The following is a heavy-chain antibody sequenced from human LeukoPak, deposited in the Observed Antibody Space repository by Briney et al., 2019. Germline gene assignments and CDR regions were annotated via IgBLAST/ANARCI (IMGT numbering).Heavy chain of an antibody. CDR3: AKDVGAGSSGRGWYYFDY. CDR1: GFTFDDYA. CDR2: ISWNSGSI. J-gene: IGHJ4*02. Sequence: GGSLRLSCAASGFTFDDYAMHWVRQAPGKGLEWVSGISWNSGSIGYADSVKGRFTISRDSAKSSLYLQMNSLRAEDTALYYCAKDVGAGSSGRGWYYFDYWGQGTLVTVSS. D-gene: IGHD6-6*01. V-gene: IGHV3-9*01.